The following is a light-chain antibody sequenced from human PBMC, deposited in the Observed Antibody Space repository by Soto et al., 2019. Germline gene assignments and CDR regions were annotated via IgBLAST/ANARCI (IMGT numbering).Light chain of an antibody. CDR2: KVS. CDR1: QSLVHSDGIAY. V-gene: IGKV2-30*02. J-gene: IGKJ5*01. Sequence: DVVMTQSPLSLPVTLGQPASISCRSNQSLVHSDGIAYFSWFQQKTGRPPRSLIYKVSNRDSGVPARFSGSGSGTDFTLKISSVEAEDVAVYYCMQVLQSPITFGQGTRLEIK. CDR3: MQVLQSPIT.